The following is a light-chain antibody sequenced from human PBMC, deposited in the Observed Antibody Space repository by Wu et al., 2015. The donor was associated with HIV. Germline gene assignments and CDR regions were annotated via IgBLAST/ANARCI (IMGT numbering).Light chain of an antibody. CDR1: EIVGTN. CDR3: QQYGNSPWT. J-gene: IGKJ1*01. CDR2: GAS. Sequence: IVMTQFPATLSVSPGERVTLSCRSSEIVGTNLAWYQQKPGQAPRLLINGASTRATSIPARFSGSGSGTDFTLTITSLQSEDFAEYYCQQYGNSPWTFGQGTRVEIK. V-gene: IGKV3-15*01.